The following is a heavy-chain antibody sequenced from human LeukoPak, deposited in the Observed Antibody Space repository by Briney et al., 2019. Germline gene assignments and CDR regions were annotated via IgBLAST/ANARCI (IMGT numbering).Heavy chain of an antibody. CDR3: ARVRVAARPRYYYYMDV. CDR1: GGSFSGYY. D-gene: IGHD6-6*01. Sequence: SETLSLTCAVYGGSFSGYYWSWIRQPPGKGLEWIGEINHSGSTNYNPSLKSRVTISVDTSKNQFSLKLSSVTAADTAVYYCARVRVAARPRYYYYMDVWGKGTTVTDSS. CDR2: INHSGST. V-gene: IGHV4-34*01. J-gene: IGHJ6*03.